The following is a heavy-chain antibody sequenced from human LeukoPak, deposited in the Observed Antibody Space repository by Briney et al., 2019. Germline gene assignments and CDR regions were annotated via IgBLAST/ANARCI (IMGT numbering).Heavy chain of an antibody. CDR2: IYYSGST. V-gene: IGHV4-39*01. J-gene: IGHJ6*02. Sequence: SETLSLTCTVSGGSISSSSYYWGWIRQPPGKGLEWIGSIYYSGSTYYNPSLKRRVTISVDTAKNQFSLKLSSVTAADTAVYYCARLEGSGWPYYYYGMDVWGQGTTVTVSS. D-gene: IGHD6-19*01. CDR1: GGSISSSSYY. CDR3: ARLEGSGWPYYYYGMDV.